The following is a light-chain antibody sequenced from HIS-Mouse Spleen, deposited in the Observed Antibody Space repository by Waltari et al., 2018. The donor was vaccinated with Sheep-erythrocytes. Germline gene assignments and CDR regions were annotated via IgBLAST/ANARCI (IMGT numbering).Light chain of an antibody. Sequence: DIQMTQSPYSLSASVGDRVTITCRASQSISSYLNWYQQKPGKAPKLLIYAASSLQSGVPSRFSGSGSSTDFTLTISSLQPEDFATYYCQQSYSTPQFTFGPGTKVDIK. CDR1: QSISSY. CDR2: AAS. J-gene: IGKJ3*01. CDR3: QQSYSTPQFT. V-gene: IGKV1-39*01.